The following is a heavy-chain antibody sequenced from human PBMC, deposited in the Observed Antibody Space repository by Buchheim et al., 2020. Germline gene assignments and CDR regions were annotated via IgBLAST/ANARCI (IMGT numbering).Heavy chain of an antibody. Sequence: QVQRQQWGAGLLKPSETLSLTCAVYGGSFSGYYWSWIRQCKGNGLEWIGEINHSGSTNYNHALQSRVTISVDTSKNQFSLKLSSVTAADTAVYYCASSIFGVASDPWGKGTL. CDR1: GGSFSGYY. CDR2: INHSGST. J-gene: IGHJ5*02. V-gene: IGHV4-34*01. D-gene: IGHD3-3*01. CDR3: ASSIFGVASDP.